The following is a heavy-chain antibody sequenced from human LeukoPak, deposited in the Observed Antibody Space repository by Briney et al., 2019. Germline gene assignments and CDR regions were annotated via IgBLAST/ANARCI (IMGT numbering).Heavy chain of an antibody. CDR1: GFTFSSYG. D-gene: IGHD3-3*01. CDR3: AKERLGIFRALGY. Sequence: GGSLRLSCAASGFTFSSYGMHWVRQAPGKGLEWVAVISYDGSNKYYADSVKGRFTISRDNSKNTLYLQMNSLRAEDTAVYYCAKERLGIFRALGYWGQGTLVTVSS. J-gene: IGHJ4*02. V-gene: IGHV3-30*18. CDR2: ISYDGSNK.